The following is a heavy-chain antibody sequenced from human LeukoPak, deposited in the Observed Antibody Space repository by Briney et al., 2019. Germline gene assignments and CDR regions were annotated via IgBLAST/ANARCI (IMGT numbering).Heavy chain of an antibody. CDR2: ISSSSSTI. D-gene: IGHD3-22*01. J-gene: IGHJ6*03. V-gene: IGHV3-48*04. CDR3: ARADYYDSSGYSYYYYYYYMDV. Sequence: GGSLRLSCAASGFTFSSYSMHWVRQAPGKGLEWVSYISSSSSTIYNADSVKGRFTISRDNAKNSLYLQMNSLRAEDTALYYCARADYYDSSGYSYYYYYYYMDVWGKGTTVTVSS. CDR1: GFTFSSYS.